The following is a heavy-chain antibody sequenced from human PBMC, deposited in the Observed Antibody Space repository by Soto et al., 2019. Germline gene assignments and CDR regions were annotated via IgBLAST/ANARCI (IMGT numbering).Heavy chain of an antibody. CDR3: ARVGGQEILEWLLPRPSLARGWYFDL. J-gene: IGHJ2*01. Sequence: QVQLVQSGAEVKKPGSSVKVSCKASGGTFSSYAISWVRQAPGQGLEWMGGIIPIFGTANYAQKFQGRVTXTXXXSTSTAYMELSXLRSXDTAVYYCARVGGQEILEWLLPRPSLARGWYFDLWGRGTLVTVSS. CDR2: IIPIFGTA. V-gene: IGHV1-69*01. D-gene: IGHD3-3*01. CDR1: GGTFSSYA.